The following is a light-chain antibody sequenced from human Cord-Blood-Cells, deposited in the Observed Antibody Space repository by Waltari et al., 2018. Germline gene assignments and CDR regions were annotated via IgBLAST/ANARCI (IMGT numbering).Light chain of an antibody. CDR1: SSDVGSYNL. V-gene: IGLV2-23*01. CDR2: EGS. Sequence: QSVLTQPASVSGSPGQSITISCTGTSSDVGSYNLVSWYQQHPGKAPKLWIYEGSKRPSGVSNRLSGSKSGNPPPRTNSGPQPEDEAVYYCGAVAGRSTWVLAEGP. CDR3: GAVAGRSTWV. J-gene: IGLJ3*02.